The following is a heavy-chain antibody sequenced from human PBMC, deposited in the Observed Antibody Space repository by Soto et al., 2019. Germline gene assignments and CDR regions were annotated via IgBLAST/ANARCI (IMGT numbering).Heavy chain of an antibody. D-gene: IGHD7-27*01. CDR3: ARGTFNWGGEMADTDY. J-gene: IGHJ4*02. CDR1: GFTFSSYS. Sequence: GGSPRLSCAASGFTFSSYSMNWVRQAPGKGLEWVSSISSSSSYIYYADSVKGRFTISRDNAKNSLYLQMNSLRAEDPAVYYCARGTFNWGGEMADTDYWGQETLVTVSS. V-gene: IGHV3-21*01. CDR2: ISSSSSYI.